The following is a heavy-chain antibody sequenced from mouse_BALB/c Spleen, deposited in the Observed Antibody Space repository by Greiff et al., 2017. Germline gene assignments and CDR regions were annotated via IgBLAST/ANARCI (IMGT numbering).Heavy chain of an antibody. Sequence: DVHLVESGGDLVKPGGSLKLSCAASGFTFSSYGMSWVRQTPDKRLEWVATISSGGSYTYYPDSVKGRFTISRDNAKNTLYLQMSSLKSEDTAMYYCARQSITTATFAYWGQGTLVTVSA. D-gene: IGHD1-2*01. CDR3: ARQSITTATFAY. CDR1: GFTFSSYG. J-gene: IGHJ3*01. V-gene: IGHV5-6*01. CDR2: ISSGGSYT.